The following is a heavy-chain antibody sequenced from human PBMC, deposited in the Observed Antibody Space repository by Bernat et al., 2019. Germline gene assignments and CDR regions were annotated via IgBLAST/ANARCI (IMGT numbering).Heavy chain of an antibody. CDR1: GYSFTSYW. D-gene: IGHD6-13*01. Sequence: EVQLVQSGAEVKKPGESLRISCKGFGYSFTSYWISWVRQMPGKGLEWMGRIDPSDSYTNYSPSFQGHVTISADKSISTAYLQWSSLKASDTAMYYCARKKIAAAGTAHFDYWGQGTLVTVSS. CDR2: IDPSDSYT. J-gene: IGHJ4*02. V-gene: IGHV5-10-1*03. CDR3: ARKKIAAAGTAHFDY.